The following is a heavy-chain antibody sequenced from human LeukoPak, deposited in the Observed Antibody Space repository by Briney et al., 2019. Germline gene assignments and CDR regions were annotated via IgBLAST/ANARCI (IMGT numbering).Heavy chain of an antibody. D-gene: IGHD2-2*01. J-gene: IGHJ4*02. V-gene: IGHV1-69*13. Sequence: SVKVSCKASGGTFSSYAISWVRQAPGQGLEWMGGIIPIFGTANYAQKFQGRVTITADESTSTAYMELSNLRSEDTAVYYCARGGRDCSSTSCYDGFDYWGQGTLVTVSS. CDR3: ARGGRDCSSTSCYDGFDY. CDR2: IIPIFGTA. CDR1: GGTFSSYA.